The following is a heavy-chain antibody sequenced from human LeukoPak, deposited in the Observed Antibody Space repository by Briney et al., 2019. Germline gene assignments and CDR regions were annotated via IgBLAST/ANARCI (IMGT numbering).Heavy chain of an antibody. J-gene: IGHJ4*02. V-gene: IGHV1-18*01. D-gene: IGHD3-3*01. Sequence: ASVKVSCKASGYTFVSYGITWVRQAPGQGLEWMGWISGYNGNRKIAQNFHGRVTMTTDSSTSTAYMELGSLRSDDTAVYYCARVPTVFGVDPDQNHFDRWGQGTLVIVSS. CDR2: ISGYNGNR. CDR3: ARVPTVFGVDPDQNHFDR. CDR1: GYTFVSYG.